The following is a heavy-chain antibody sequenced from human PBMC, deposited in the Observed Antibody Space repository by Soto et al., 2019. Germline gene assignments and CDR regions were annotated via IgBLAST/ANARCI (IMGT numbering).Heavy chain of an antibody. J-gene: IGHJ6*03. CDR2: INPNGGVT. CDR1: GDSFNDYY. CDR3: ARESGGATATLDYYCCYMDV. D-gene: IGHD5-12*01. Sequence: QVPLVQSGAEVRKPGASVTVSCRSSGDSFNDYYIHWVRQARGQGFEWMGWINPNGGVTKYAQKFQGWVSMTRDTSIRTVYMQLSRLRSDDTAVYYCARESGGATATLDYYCCYMDVWGTGTTVTVSS. V-gene: IGHV1-2*04.